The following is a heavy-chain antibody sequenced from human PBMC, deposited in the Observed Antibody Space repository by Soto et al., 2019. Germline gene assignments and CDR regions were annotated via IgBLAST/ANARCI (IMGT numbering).Heavy chain of an antibody. CDR2: IKQDGGTQ. Sequence: PGGRLRRACAAGGISFRISWMSWVRQAPGKGLEWVANIKQDGGTQYYADSVRGRFSISRDASENILYLQMNSLRVDDSALYYCTRETVAGITGLDYWGPGTLVTVSS. J-gene: IGHJ4*02. CDR3: TRETVAGITGLDY. V-gene: IGHV3-7*03. D-gene: IGHD1-20*01. CDR1: GISFRISW.